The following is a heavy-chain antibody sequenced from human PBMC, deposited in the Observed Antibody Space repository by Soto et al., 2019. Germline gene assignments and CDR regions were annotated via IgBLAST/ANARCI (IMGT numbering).Heavy chain of an antibody. CDR3: ALSLSLYGRYFQH. CDR2: INPSGGST. Sequence: QVQLVQSGAEVKKPGASVKVSCKASGYTFTSYYMHWVRQAPGQGLEWMGIINPSGGSTSYAQKFRGRVTMTRDTSTSTVYMELSSLRSEDTAVYYCALSLSLYGRYFQHWGQGTLVTVSS. CDR1: GYTFTSYY. J-gene: IGHJ1*01. D-gene: IGHD3-10*01. V-gene: IGHV1-46*01.